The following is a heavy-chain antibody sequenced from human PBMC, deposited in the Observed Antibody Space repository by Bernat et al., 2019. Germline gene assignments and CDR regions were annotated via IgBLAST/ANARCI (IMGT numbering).Heavy chain of an antibody. V-gene: IGHV3-33*08. CDR3: ARGTTSTFEY. CDR2: IWYDGTNK. Sequence: QVQLVESGGGVVQPGRSLRLSCAGSGFSFGAYAMHWVRQAPGKGLEWVAMIWYDGTNKYYADSVKGRFTISRDNSKNTLSLQMGSLRAEDTALYYCARGTTSTFEYWGQGTLVTVSS. CDR1: GFSFGAYA. J-gene: IGHJ4*02. D-gene: IGHD4-11*01.